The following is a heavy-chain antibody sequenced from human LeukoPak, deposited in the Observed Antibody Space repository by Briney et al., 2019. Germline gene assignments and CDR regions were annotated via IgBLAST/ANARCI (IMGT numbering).Heavy chain of an antibody. CDR1: GFTVSSKY. CDR3: AGDTYYGSPGGMDV. CDR2: IYSGGSK. Sequence: PGGSLRLSCAASGFTVSSKYMICVRQAPGKGLEWVSVIYSGGSKYYADSVKGRFTISRDNSKNTLYLQMNSLRAEDKAVYYCAGDTYYGSPGGMDVWGQGTTVTVSS. D-gene: IGHD3-10*01. V-gene: IGHV3-66*01. J-gene: IGHJ6*02.